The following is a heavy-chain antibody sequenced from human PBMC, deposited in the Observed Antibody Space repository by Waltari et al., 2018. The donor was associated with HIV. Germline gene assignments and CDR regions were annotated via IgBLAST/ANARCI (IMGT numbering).Heavy chain of an antibody. D-gene: IGHD3-10*01. J-gene: IGHJ4*02. CDR1: GGTFSSYA. CDR2: IIPIVGTA. CDR3: ARDSGALRWFGELHYFDY. Sequence: QVQLVQSGAEVKKPGSSVKVSCKASGGTFSSYAISWVRQAPGQGLEWMGGIIPIVGTANYAQKVQGRVTITADESTSTAYMELSSLRAEDTAVYYCARDSGALRWFGELHYFDYWGQGTLVTVSS. V-gene: IGHV1-69*01.